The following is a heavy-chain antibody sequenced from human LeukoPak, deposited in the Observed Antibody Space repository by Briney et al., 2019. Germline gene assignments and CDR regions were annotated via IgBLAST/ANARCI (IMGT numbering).Heavy chain of an antibody. CDR1: GFSFSSYG. CDR2: VWYDGSNK. Sequence: PGGSLRLSGATTGFSFSSYGMHWVRQAPGKGLEWVAVVWYDGSNKYYADSVKGRFTISRDNSKNTLYLQVDSLRAEDTAVHYCARDVAHGARGYFDYWGQGTLVTVSS. J-gene: IGHJ4*02. CDR3: ARDVAHGARGYFDY. V-gene: IGHV3-33*01. D-gene: IGHD4-17*01.